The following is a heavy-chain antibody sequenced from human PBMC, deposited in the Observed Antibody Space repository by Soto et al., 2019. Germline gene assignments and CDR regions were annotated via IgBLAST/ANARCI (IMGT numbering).Heavy chain of an antibody. D-gene: IGHD1-1*01. CDR3: ARSPFAGSDAFDI. V-gene: IGHV1-45*02. CDR1: GYTFTFRY. Sequence: ASVKVSCKASGYTFTFRYLHWVRQAPGQALEWMGWITPFKSDTNYAQKFQDRVTITRDRSVSTAYMELSNLRSDDTAMYYCARSPFAGSDAFDIWGQGTMVTVTS. J-gene: IGHJ3*02. CDR2: ITPFKSDT.